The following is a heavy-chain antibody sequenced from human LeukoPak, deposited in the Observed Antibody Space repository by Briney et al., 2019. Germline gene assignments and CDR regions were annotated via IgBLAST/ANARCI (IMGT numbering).Heavy chain of an antibody. Sequence: GGSLGLSCAASGFTFSSYAMSWVRQAPGKGLEWVSAISGSGGSTYYADSVKGRFTISRDNSKNTLYLQMNSLRAEDTAVYYCAKSFISWFGEPPDYWGQGTLVTVSS. CDR3: AKSFISWFGEPPDY. CDR2: ISGSGGST. CDR1: GFTFSSYA. V-gene: IGHV3-23*01. D-gene: IGHD3-10*01. J-gene: IGHJ4*02.